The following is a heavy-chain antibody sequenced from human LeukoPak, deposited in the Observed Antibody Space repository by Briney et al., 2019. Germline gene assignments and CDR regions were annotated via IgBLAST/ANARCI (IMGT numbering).Heavy chain of an antibody. D-gene: IGHD3-10*01. Sequence: GASVKVSCKASGYTFTGYYMHWVRQAPGQGLEWMGWISAYNGNTNYAQKLQGRVTMTTDTSTSTAYMELRSLRSDDTAVYYCARLYYYGSGSYADYYMDVWGKGTTVTISS. CDR2: ISAYNGNT. V-gene: IGHV1-18*04. CDR1: GYTFTGYY. J-gene: IGHJ6*03. CDR3: ARLYYYGSGSYADYYMDV.